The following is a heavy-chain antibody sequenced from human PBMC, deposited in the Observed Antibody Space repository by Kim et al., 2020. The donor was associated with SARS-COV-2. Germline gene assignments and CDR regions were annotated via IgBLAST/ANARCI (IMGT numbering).Heavy chain of an antibody. CDR3: AKGHHCDSSGCYVTRWLDP. Sequence: GGSLRLSCAASGITFNAYAMSWVRQAPGKGLEWVSDISGSGDSTHYADSVKGRFTISRDNSKNTLYLQMNSLRAEDTAVYYCAKGHHCDSSGCYVTRWLDPWGQGTLVTVSS. CDR2: ISGSGDST. D-gene: IGHD2-2*01. V-gene: IGHV3-23*01. J-gene: IGHJ5*02. CDR1: GITFNAYA.